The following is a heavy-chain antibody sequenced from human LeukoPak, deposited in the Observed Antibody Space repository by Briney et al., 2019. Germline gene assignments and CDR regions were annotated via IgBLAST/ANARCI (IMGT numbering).Heavy chain of an antibody. V-gene: IGHV3-30*04. CDR3: AREKQSGGTPFDY. D-gene: IGHD1-26*01. CDR2: VF. Sequence: PGGSLRLSCVASGFTFTGHSMHWVRQAPGKGLEWVAVVFYADSLKGRFTVSRDNSKNTVYLQMNSLRDEDTAVYYCAREKQSGGTPFDYWGQGSLVTVSS. CDR1: GFTFTGHS. J-gene: IGHJ4*02.